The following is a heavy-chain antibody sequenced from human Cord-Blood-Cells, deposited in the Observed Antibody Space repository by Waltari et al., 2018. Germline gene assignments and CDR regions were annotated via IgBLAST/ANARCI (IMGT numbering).Heavy chain of an antibody. CDR3: ARQQGMWYFDL. D-gene: IGHD3-10*01. CDR2: IYYSGST. Sequence: QLQLQESGPGLVKPSATLSLTCTVSGGSISSSSYYWGWIRQPPGKGLEWIGSIYYSGSTYYNPSLKSRVTISVDTSKNQFSLKLSSVTAADTAVYYCARQQGMWYFDLWGRGTLVTVSS. J-gene: IGHJ2*01. CDR1: GGSISSSSYY. V-gene: IGHV4-39*01.